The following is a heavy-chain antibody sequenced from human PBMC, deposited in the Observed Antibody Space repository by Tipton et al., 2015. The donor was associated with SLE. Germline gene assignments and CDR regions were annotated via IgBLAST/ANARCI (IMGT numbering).Heavy chain of an antibody. CDR3: AASRYSYGFDY. Sequence: TLSLTCTVSGGSISSGGYYWSWIRQSPEKGLEWIGYIYYNGNTNYNPSLKSRLTISVDTSKNQFSLKLSSVTAADTAVYYCAASRYSYGFDYWGQGTLVTVSS. J-gene: IGHJ4*02. D-gene: IGHD5-18*01. CDR2: IYYNGNT. V-gene: IGHV4-61*08. CDR1: GGSISSGGYY.